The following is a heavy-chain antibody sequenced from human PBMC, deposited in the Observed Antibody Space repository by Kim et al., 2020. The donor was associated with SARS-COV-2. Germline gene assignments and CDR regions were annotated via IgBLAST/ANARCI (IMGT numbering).Heavy chain of an antibody. D-gene: IGHD2-2*02. CDR1: GFTFSSYA. CDR2: ISGSGGST. Sequence: GGSLRLSCAASGFTFSSYAMSWVRQAPGKGLEWVSAISGSGGSTYYADSVKGRFTISRDNSKNTLYLQMNSLRAEDTAVYYCAKDKDKDIVVVPAAIGDIWGQGTMVTVSS. J-gene: IGHJ3*02. CDR3: AKDKDKDIVVVPAAIGDI. V-gene: IGHV3-23*01.